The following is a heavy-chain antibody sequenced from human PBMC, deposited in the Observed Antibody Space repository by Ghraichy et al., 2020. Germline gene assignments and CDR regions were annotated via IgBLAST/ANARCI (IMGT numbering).Heavy chain of an antibody. CDR1: GFTFSSYW. CDR2: IKQDGSEK. Sequence: GGSLRLSCAASGFTFSSYWMSWVRQAPGKGLEWVANIKQDGSEKYYVDSVKGRFTISRDNAKNSLYLQMNSLRAEDTAVYYCARTLPMIIGTTRGTAMAKDWYFDLWGRGTLVTVSS. CDR3: ARTLPMIIGTTRGTAMAKDWYFDL. D-gene: IGHD5-18*01. V-gene: IGHV3-7*01. J-gene: IGHJ2*01.